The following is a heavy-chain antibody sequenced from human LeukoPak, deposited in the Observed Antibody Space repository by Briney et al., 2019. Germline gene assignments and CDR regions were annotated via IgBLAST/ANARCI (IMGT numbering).Heavy chain of an antibody. CDR3: ARSVVVPAAIVGSAGMDV. CDR2: MNPNSGNT. J-gene: IGHJ6*02. Sequence: ASVTXXCTAXGYXXTXYDINWVRQATGQGLEWMGWMNPNSGNTGYAQKFQGRVTMTRNTSISTAYMELSSLRSEDTAVYYCARSVVVPAAIVGSAGMDVWGQGTTVTVSS. D-gene: IGHD2-2*01. V-gene: IGHV1-8*01. CDR1: GYXXTXYD.